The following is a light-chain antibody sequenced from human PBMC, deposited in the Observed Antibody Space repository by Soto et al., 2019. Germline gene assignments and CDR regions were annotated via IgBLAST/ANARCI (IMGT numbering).Light chain of an antibody. J-gene: IGKJ2*01. CDR3: QQYNNWPPYT. CDR1: QYISSK. Sequence: ETVMTQSPVTLSVSPGERVTISCRASQYISSKLAWYQQKPGQAPRLLIYGGSTRATGFPDRFSGGGSGTEFSLTITGLQSEDFAVYYCQQYNNWPPYTFGQGTKLEIK. V-gene: IGKV3-15*01. CDR2: GGS.